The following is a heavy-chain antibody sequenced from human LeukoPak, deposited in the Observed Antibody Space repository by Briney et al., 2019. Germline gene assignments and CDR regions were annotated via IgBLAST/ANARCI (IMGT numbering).Heavy chain of an antibody. CDR3: ARLDSYGSQTFDY. CDR1: GVSVSSGSYY. V-gene: IGHV4-61*02. D-gene: IGHD5-18*01. J-gene: IGHJ4*02. CDR2: IYISGST. Sequence: SQTLSLTCTVSGVSVSSGSYYWSWIRQPAGKGLEWIGRIYISGSTNYNSSLRGRVTMSIDTSKNQFSLTLTSVTAADTAVYYCARLDSYGSQTFDYWGQGTLVTVSS.